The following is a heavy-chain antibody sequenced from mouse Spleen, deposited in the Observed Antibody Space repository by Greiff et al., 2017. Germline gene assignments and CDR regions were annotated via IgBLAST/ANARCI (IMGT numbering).Heavy chain of an antibody. V-gene: IGHV5-9-3*01. Sequence: EVQLVESGGGLVKLGGSLKLSCAASGFTFSSYAMSWVRQTPEKRLEWVATISSGGGNTYYPDSVKGRFTISRDNAKNTLYLQMSSLKSEDTAMYYCARHNYGGWFAYWGQGTLVTVSA. CDR3: ARHNYGGWFAY. CDR1: GFTFSSYA. D-gene: IGHD1-1*01. CDR2: ISSGGGNT. J-gene: IGHJ3*01.